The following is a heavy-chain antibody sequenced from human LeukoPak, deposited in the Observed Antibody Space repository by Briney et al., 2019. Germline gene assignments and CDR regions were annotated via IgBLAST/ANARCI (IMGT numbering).Heavy chain of an antibody. Sequence: GGSLRLSCAASGFTFSSYAMSWVRQAPGKGLEWVSAISGSGGSTYYADSVKGRFTISRDNSKNTLYLQMNSLRDEDTAVYYCAKDKESRSAPFDYWGQGTLVTVSS. CDR2: ISGSGGST. CDR3: AKDKESRSAPFDY. V-gene: IGHV3-23*01. CDR1: GFTFSSYA. J-gene: IGHJ4*02.